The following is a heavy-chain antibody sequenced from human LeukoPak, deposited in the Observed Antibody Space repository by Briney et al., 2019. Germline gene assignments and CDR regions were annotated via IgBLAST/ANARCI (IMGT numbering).Heavy chain of an antibody. Sequence: PGGSLRLSCAASGFTFSSYAMSWVRQAPGKGLEWVSAISGSGGSTYYADSVKGRFTISRDNSKNTLYLQMNSLRAEDTAVYYCAKASTLSDSGSYFIGYYYVDVWGKGTTVTVSS. J-gene: IGHJ6*03. CDR3: AKASTLSDSGSYFIGYYYVDV. V-gene: IGHV3-23*01. D-gene: IGHD1-26*01. CDR1: GFTFSSYA. CDR2: ISGSGGST.